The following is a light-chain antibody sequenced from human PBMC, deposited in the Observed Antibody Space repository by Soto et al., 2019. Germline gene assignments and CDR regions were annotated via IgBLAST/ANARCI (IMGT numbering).Light chain of an antibody. J-gene: IGKJ5*01. Sequence: EIVMTQSPATLSVSPGERATLSCRASQSISTNLAWFQHKPGQAPRLLIYGASTRATAIPARFSGGGSGTEFTLTINSLQSDDFAVYFCQQYNSWPPITFGQGTRLQIK. CDR2: GAS. V-gene: IGKV3-15*01. CDR1: QSISTN. CDR3: QQYNSWPPIT.